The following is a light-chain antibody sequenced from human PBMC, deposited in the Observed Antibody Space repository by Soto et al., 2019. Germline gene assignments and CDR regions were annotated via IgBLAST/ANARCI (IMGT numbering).Light chain of an antibody. CDR1: SSDVGGYNY. CDR2: EVS. CDR3: SSYAGSNNFV. V-gene: IGLV2-8*01. Sequence: QSALTQPPSAPGSPGQSVTISCTGTSSDVGGYNYVSWYQQHPGKAPKLMIYEVSKRPSGVPDRFSGSKSGNTASLTVSGLQAEDEADYYCSSYAGSNNFVFGIGTKLTVL. J-gene: IGLJ1*01.